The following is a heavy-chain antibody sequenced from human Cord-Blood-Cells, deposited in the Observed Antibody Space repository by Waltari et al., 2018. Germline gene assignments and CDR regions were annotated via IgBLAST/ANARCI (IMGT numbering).Heavy chain of an antibody. CDR1: GFTFSSYG. D-gene: IGHD4-4*01. V-gene: IGHV3-30*03. CDR2: ISDDGSNK. CDR3: AESRKGVTRDAFDI. J-gene: IGHJ3*02. Sequence: QVQLVESGGGVVQPGRSLRLSCAASGFTFSSYGMHWVRQAPGKGLGWVAVISDDGSNKYYADSVKGRFTISRDNSKNTLYLQMNSLRAEDTAVYYCAESRKGVTRDAFDIWGQGTMVTVSS.